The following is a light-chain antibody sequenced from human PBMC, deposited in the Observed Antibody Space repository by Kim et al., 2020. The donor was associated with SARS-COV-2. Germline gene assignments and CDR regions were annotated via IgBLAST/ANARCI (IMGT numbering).Light chain of an antibody. CDR1: QNIRSL. V-gene: IGKV3-11*01. CDR3: QHRDNWPPRFT. CDR2: EAS. Sequence: PVDRATLSCRASQNIRSLLAWYQQKPGQPPRLLIYEASNRATGIPARFSGSGYGTDFTLTISSLEPDDFAVYYCQHRDNWPPRFTFGPGTKVDIK. J-gene: IGKJ3*01.